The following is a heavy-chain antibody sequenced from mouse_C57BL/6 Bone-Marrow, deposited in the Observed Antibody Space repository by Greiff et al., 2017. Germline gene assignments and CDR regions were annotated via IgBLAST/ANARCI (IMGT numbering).Heavy chain of an antibody. J-gene: IGHJ4*01. V-gene: IGHV1-64*01. CDR3: AISFITTVVTYYYAMDY. Sequence: QVHVKQPGAELVKPGASVKLSCKASGYTFTSYWMHWEKQRPGQGLEWIGMIHPNSGSTNYNEKFKSKATLTVDKSSSTAYMQLSSLTSEDSAVYYCAISFITTVVTYYYAMDYWGQGTSVTVSS. CDR2: IHPNSGST. D-gene: IGHD1-1*01. CDR1: GYTFTSYW.